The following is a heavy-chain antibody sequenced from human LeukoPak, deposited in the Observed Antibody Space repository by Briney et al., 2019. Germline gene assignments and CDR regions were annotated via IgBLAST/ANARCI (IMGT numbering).Heavy chain of an antibody. Sequence: SETLSLTCTVSGASVSSGSYYWSWIRQPPGKGLEWIGHIYYTGSTNYNPSLKSRVTISLDTSKNQFSLKLSSVTAADTAVYYCTRSLGVVIHGGMDVWGQGTTVTASS. J-gene: IGHJ6*02. D-gene: IGHD3-3*01. V-gene: IGHV4-61*01. CDR2: IYYTGST. CDR1: GASVSSGSYY. CDR3: TRSLGVVIHGGMDV.